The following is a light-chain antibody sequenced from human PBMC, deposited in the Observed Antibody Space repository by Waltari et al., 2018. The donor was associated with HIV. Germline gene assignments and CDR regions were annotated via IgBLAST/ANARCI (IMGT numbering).Light chain of an antibody. J-gene: IGLJ2*01. CDR2: EGS. CDR3: FSTNSGGNQGL. CDR1: ALPYRY. V-gene: IGLV3-10*01. Sequence: SHELTQPPSVSVSPGQAARITGSGDALPYRYVYLYQPKSGQAPVLVIHEGSRRPSGIPERISGSTTGTMATLTISGAQVEDEADYYCFSTNSGGNQGLFGGGTKLIVL.